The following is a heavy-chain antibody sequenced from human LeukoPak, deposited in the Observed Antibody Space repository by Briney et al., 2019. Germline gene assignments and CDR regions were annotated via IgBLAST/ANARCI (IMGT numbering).Heavy chain of an antibody. V-gene: IGHV4-34*01. CDR3: ARGRGGVRGGGPYYDMDV. J-gene: IGHJ6*03. CDR1: GGSFSGYY. CDR2: INHSGST. Sequence: PSETLSLTCAVYGGSFSGYYWSWIRQPPGKGLEWIGEINHSGSTNYNPSLKSRVTISVDTSKNQFSLKLSSVTAADTAVYYCARGRGGVRGGGPYYDMDVWGKGTTVTVSS. D-gene: IGHD3-10*01.